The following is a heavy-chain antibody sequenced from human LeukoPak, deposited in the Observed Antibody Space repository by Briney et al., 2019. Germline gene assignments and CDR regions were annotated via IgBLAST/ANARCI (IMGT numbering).Heavy chain of an antibody. CDR1: GYTFTDSY. J-gene: IGHJ4*02. CDR2: INPNGGDT. D-gene: IGHD1-1*01. Sequence: ASVKVSCKASGYTFTDSYMHWVRQAPGQGLEWMGWINPNGGDTNYARKFQGRVTMTRDTSISTAYMELSRLRSDDTAVYYCARDRRNWNYSDYWGQGTLVTVSS. CDR3: ARDRRNWNYSDY. V-gene: IGHV1-2*02.